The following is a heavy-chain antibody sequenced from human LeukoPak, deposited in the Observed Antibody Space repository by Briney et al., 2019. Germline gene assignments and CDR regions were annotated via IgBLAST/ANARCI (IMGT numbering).Heavy chain of an antibody. Sequence: ASVKVSCKASGYTFTGYYMHWVRQAPGQGLEWMGWINPNSGGTNYARKFQGRVTMTRDTSISTAYMELSRLRSDDTAVYYCARAAMVRGVIRFDYWGQGTLVTVSS. D-gene: IGHD3-10*01. J-gene: IGHJ4*02. CDR1: GYTFTGYY. CDR2: INPNSGGT. V-gene: IGHV1-2*02. CDR3: ARAAMVRGVIRFDY.